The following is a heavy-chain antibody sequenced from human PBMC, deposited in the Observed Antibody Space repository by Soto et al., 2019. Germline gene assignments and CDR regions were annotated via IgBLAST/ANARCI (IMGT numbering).Heavy chain of an antibody. CDR2: IYPGDSDT. CDR3: ASTTTYYYDSSGNYYGMDV. J-gene: IGHJ6*02. D-gene: IGHD3-22*01. CDR1: GYSFTSYW. V-gene: IGHV5-51*01. Sequence: GESLKISCKGSGYSFTSYWIGWVRQMPGKGLEWMGIIYPGDSDTRYSPSFQGQVTISADKSNSTAYLQWSSLKASDTAMYYCASTTTYYYDSSGNYYGMDVWGQGTTVTVSS.